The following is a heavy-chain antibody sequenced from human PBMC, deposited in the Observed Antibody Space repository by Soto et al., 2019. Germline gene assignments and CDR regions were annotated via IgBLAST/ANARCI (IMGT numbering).Heavy chain of an antibody. Sequence: SETLSLTCTVSGGSISSYYWSWIRQPPGKGLEWIGYIYYSGSTNYNPSLKSRVTISVDTSKNQFSLKLSSVTAADTAVYYCARYNWKGWFDPWGQGTLVTVSS. CDR2: IYYSGST. CDR3: ARYNWKGWFDP. CDR1: GGSISSYY. D-gene: IGHD1-20*01. V-gene: IGHV4-59*01. J-gene: IGHJ5*02.